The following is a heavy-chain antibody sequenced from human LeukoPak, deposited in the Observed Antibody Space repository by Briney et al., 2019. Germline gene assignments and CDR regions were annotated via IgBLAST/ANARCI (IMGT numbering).Heavy chain of an antibody. J-gene: IGHJ4*02. V-gene: IGHV3-23*01. CDR1: GLTFSNYA. CDR3: AKDPMSVVAGLYFDY. Sequence: PGGSLRLSCAASGLTFSNYAMSWVRQAPGKGLEWVSAISGSGDSTFYADSVKGRFTISRDNSKNTLYLQMISLRAEDTAVYFCAKDPMSVVAGLYFDYWGQGTLVTVSS. D-gene: IGHD6-19*01. CDR2: ISGSGDST.